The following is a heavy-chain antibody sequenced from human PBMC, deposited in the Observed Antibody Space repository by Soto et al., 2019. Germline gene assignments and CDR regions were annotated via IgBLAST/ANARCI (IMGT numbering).Heavy chain of an antibody. J-gene: IGHJ4*01. Sequence: SETMSLTCSVSGDSISRGYHWAWIRQPPGKGLECVPSIYHSGTTYYNPSLTSRVNISVYTSNNQFSPKVNSVTAAESDVYFCARTDSVVYYPYF. D-gene: IGHD1-26*01. CDR1: GDSISRGYH. CDR2: IYHSGTT. CDR3: ARTDSVVYYPYF. V-gene: IGHV4-38-2*01.